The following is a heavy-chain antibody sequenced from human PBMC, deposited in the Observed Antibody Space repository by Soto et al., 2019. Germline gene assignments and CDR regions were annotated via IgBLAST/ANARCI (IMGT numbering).Heavy chain of an antibody. D-gene: IGHD3-9*01. V-gene: IGHV1-2*04. J-gene: IGHJ6*03. CDR3: ARDRGYDILTGYYREGYYYYYMDV. CDR1: GYTFTGYY. Sequence: QVQLVQSGAEVKKPGASVKVSCKASGYTFTGYYMHWVRQAPGQGPEWMGWINPNSGGTNYAQKFQGWVTMTRDTSISTAYMELSRLRSDETAVYYCARDRGYDILTGYYREGYYYYYMDVWGKGTTVTVSS. CDR2: INPNSGGT.